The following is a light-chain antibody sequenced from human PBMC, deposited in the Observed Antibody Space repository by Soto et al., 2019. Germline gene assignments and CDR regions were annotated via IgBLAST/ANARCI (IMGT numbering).Light chain of an antibody. Sequence: DIQLTQSPSFLSASVGDRVTITCRASQGIPNYVAWYQQKPGKAPNVLIFAAATLQSGVPSRFSGSGSGTEFTLTISSLQPEDFATYYCQHLDIRSPLTFGGGTKVEVK. V-gene: IGKV1-9*01. CDR1: QGIPNY. CDR3: QHLDIRSPLT. CDR2: AAA. J-gene: IGKJ4*01.